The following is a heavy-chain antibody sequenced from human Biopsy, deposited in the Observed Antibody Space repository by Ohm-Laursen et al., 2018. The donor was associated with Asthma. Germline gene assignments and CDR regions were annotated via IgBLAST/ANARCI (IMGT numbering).Heavy chain of an antibody. Sequence: ASVKVSCKPSGYTFTSYALHWVRQAPGLRPEWMGRSNAGYGNTKYSQKFQGRLTITRDTSASTVYMELSALTSEDTAVYFCAWPDMVASIFRVWGQGTLVTVSS. CDR1: GYTFTSYA. J-gene: IGHJ4*02. CDR3: AWPDMVASIFRV. V-gene: IGHV1-3*01. CDR2: SNAGYGNT. D-gene: IGHD3-3*01.